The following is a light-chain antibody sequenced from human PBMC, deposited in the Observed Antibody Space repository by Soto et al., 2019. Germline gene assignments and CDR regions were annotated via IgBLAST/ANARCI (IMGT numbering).Light chain of an antibody. CDR1: QSVSSSH. CDR3: QHYGNSLT. Sequence: DIVLTQSPGTLSLSPGESVTLSCRASQSVSSSHLAWYQQKPGQAPRLFIYGASRRATGIPDRFSGSGSGTDFTLTISRPQPEDFAVYSCQHYGNSLTFGGGTKVEIK. J-gene: IGKJ4*01. V-gene: IGKV3-20*01. CDR2: GAS.